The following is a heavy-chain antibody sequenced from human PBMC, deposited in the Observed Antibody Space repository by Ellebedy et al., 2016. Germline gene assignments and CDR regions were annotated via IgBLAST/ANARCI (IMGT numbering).Heavy chain of an antibody. Sequence: SETLSLXCAVSGGSISSGGYSWSWIRQPPGKGLEWIGYIYHSGSTYYNPSLKSRVTISVDRSKNQFSLKLSSVTAADTAVYYCARGFGELLNPPDYWGQGTLVTVSS. D-gene: IGHD3-10*01. CDR1: GGSISSGGYS. CDR3: ARGFGELLNPPDY. V-gene: IGHV4-30-2*01. CDR2: IYHSGST. J-gene: IGHJ4*02.